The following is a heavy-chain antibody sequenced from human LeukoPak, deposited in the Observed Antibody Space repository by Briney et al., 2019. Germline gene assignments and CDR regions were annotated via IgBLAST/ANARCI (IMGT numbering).Heavy chain of an antibody. CDR2: IKSKTDGGTT. J-gene: IGHJ4*02. CDR1: GFTFTNAW. V-gene: IGHV3-15*01. CDR3: TTAYYDYVWGTYRRTFDC. Sequence: GGSLRLSCAASGFTFTNAWMSWARQAPGKGLEWVGRIKSKTDGGTTDYAALVKGRFTISRDDSKNTLYLQMNSLKTEDTAVYYCTTAYYDYVWGTYRRTFDCWGQGTLVTVSS. D-gene: IGHD3-16*02.